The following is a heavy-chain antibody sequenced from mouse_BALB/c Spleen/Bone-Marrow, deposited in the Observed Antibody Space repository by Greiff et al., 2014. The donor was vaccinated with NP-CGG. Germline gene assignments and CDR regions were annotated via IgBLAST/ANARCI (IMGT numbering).Heavy chain of an antibody. J-gene: IGHJ2*01. CDR1: GFNTKDTY. Sequence: DVHLVESGAELVKPGASVKLSCTASGFNTKDTYMHWVKQRPEQGLEWIGRIDPANGNTKYDPKFQGKATITADTSSNTAYLQLSSLTSEDTAVYYCARTAPENFDYWGQGTTLTVSS. CDR3: ARTAPENFDY. CDR2: IDPANGNT. V-gene: IGHV14-3*02. D-gene: IGHD1-2*01.